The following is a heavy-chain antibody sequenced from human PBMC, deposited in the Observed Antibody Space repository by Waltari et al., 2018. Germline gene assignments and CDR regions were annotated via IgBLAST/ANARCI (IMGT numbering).Heavy chain of an antibody. CDR1: SASISSRSYY. CDR2: IYYSGSA. V-gene: IGHV4-39*07. CDR3: ARTYFGAGYNWFDP. Sequence: QLQLQESGPGLVKPSETLSLTCTVSSASISSRSYYWGWIRQPPGKGLGWIGSIYYSGSAYYNPSLKSRVAISVDTSKNQFSLKVNAVTAADTAVYYCARTYFGAGYNWFDPWGQGTLVTVSS. J-gene: IGHJ5*02. D-gene: IGHD3-3*01.